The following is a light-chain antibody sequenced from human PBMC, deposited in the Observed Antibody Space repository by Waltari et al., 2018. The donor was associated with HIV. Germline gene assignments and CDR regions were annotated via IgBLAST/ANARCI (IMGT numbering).Light chain of an antibody. CDR3: SSYANKNGFYVV. V-gene: IGLV2-8*01. CDR1: NSDIGGYNY. CDR2: EVT. J-gene: IGLJ2*01. Sequence: SALTQPPSASGSPGQSVTISCTGTNSDIGGYNYVSWYQQHPGKAPKLVISEVTKRPSGVPGRFSGSKPGTTASLTVSGLQAEDEADYYCSSYANKNGFYVVFGGGTRLTVL.